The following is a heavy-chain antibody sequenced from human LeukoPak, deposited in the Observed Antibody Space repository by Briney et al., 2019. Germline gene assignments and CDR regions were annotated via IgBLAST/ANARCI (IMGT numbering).Heavy chain of an antibody. Sequence: GGSLRLSCAASGFTFSSTAMHWVRQASGKGLEWVGRIRGKANNYATAYAESVKGRFTISRDDSKNTAYLQMNSLKTEDTAVYYCTRLPSYGELYYYYGMDVWGQGATVTVSS. D-gene: IGHD4-17*01. CDR1: GFTFSSTA. CDR2: IRGKANNYAT. V-gene: IGHV3-73*01. J-gene: IGHJ6*02. CDR3: TRLPSYGELYYYYGMDV.